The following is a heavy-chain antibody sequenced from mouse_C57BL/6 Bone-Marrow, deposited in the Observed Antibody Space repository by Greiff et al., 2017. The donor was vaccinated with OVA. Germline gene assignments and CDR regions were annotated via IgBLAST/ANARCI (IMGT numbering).Heavy chain of an antibody. CDR3: ARGEDYYGSSSFDY. CDR1: GYTFTSYG. Sequence: QVQLQQSGAELARPGASVKLSCKASGYTFTSYGISWVKQRTGQGLEWIGELSPLRFPPSSHETFKGKATLPADKSSSTAYMELRSLTSEDSAVYFCARGEDYYGSSSFDYWGQGTTLTVSS. V-gene: IGHV1-81*01. CDR2: LSPLRFPP. D-gene: IGHD1-1*01. J-gene: IGHJ2*01.